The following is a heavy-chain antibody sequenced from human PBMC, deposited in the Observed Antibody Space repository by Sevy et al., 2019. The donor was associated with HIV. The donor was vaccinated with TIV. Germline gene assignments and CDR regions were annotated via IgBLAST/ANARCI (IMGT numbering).Heavy chain of an antibody. CDR1: GFTFSDYY. V-gene: IGHV3-11*01. CDR2: ISSSGSTI. J-gene: IGHJ6*02. Sequence: GGSLRLSCAASGFTFSDYYMSWIRQAPGKGLEWVSYISSSGSTIYYADSVKGRFTISRDNAKNSLYLQMNSLRAEDTGVYYCARGASSSPYYYYGMDVWGQGTTVTVSS. D-gene: IGHD6-6*01. CDR3: ARGASSSPYYYYGMDV.